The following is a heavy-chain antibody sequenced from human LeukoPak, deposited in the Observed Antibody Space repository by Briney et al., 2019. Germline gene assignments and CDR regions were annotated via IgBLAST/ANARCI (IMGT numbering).Heavy chain of an antibody. CDR1: GYTFTSYY. Sequence: GASVKVSCKASGYTFTSYYMHWVRQAPGQGLEWMGIINPSGGSTSYAQKFQGRVTMTRDTSTSTVYMELSSLRSEDTAVYYCARDLGYCSSTSCPFDYWGQGTLVTVSS. CDR3: ARDLGYCSSTSCPFDY. D-gene: IGHD2-2*01. V-gene: IGHV1-46*01. J-gene: IGHJ4*02. CDR2: INPSGGST.